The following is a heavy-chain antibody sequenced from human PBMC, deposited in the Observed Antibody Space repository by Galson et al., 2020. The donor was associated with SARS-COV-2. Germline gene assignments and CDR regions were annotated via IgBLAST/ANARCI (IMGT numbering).Heavy chain of an antibody. V-gene: IGHV3-7*03. CDR2: IKQDGSEK. CDR1: GFTFSSYW. J-gene: IGHJ3*02. D-gene: IGHD5-18*01. Sequence: GGSLRLSCAASGFTFSSYWMSWVRQAPGKGLEWVANIKQDGSEKYYVDSVKGRFTISRDNSKNTLYLQMNSLRAEDTAVYYCAKANSYGNAFDIWGQGTMVTVSS. CDR3: AKANSYGNAFDI.